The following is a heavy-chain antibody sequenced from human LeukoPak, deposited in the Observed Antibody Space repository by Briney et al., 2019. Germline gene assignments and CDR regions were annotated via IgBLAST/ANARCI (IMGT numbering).Heavy chain of an antibody. D-gene: IGHD3-10*01. Sequence: GRSLRLSCAASEFTFSSYGMHWVGQAPGKGLEWGAVISYDGNNKYYADSVKGRFTISRDNPKNTLYLQMNSLRAGDTAVYYCAKDLVRGVIVDAFDIWGQGTMVTVSS. CDR3: AKDLVRGVIVDAFDI. V-gene: IGHV3-30*18. CDR1: EFTFSSYG. CDR2: ISYDGNNK. J-gene: IGHJ3*02.